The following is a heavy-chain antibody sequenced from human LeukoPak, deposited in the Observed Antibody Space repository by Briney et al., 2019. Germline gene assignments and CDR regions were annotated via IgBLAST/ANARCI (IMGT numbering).Heavy chain of an antibody. D-gene: IGHD3-3*01. CDR3: ARTKTYYDFWSGYSHN. V-gene: IGHV3-21*01. CDR2: ISSSSSYI. CDR1: GFTFSSYS. Sequence: PGGSLRLSCAASGFTFSSYSMNWVRQAPGKGLEWGSSISSSSSYIYYADSVKGRFTISRDNAKNSLYLQMNSLRAEDTAVYYCARTKTYYDFWSGYSHNWGQGTLVTVSS. J-gene: IGHJ4*02.